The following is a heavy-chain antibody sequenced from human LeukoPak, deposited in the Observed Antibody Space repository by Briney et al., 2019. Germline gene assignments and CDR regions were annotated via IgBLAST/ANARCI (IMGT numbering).Heavy chain of an antibody. J-gene: IGHJ6*03. V-gene: IGHV1-18*01. CDR1: GYTFTSYG. Sequence: GASVKVSCKASGYTFTSYGISWVRQAPGQGLEWMGWISAYNGNTNYAQKLQGRVTMTTDTSTSTAYMELRSLRSDDTAGYYCARLPGYDIADYYYYYMDVWGKGTTVTVSS. CDR3: ARLPGYDIADYYYYYMDV. CDR2: ISAYNGNT. D-gene: IGHD3-9*01.